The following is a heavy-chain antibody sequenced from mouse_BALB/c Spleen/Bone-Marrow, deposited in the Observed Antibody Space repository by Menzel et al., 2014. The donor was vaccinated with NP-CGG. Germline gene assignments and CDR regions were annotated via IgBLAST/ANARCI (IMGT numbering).Heavy chain of an antibody. CDR1: GFSLXSYG. D-gene: IGHD2-4*01. V-gene: IGHV2-9*02. CDR2: IWAGGST. CDR3: ARDLYYDYDEGFAY. J-gene: IGHJ3*01. Sequence: VQVVESGPGLVAPSQSLSITCTVSGFSLXSYGVHWVRQPPGKGLEWLGVIWAGGSTNYNSALMSRLSISKDNSKSQVFLKMNSLQTDDTAMYYCARDLYYDYDEGFAYWGQGTLVTVSA.